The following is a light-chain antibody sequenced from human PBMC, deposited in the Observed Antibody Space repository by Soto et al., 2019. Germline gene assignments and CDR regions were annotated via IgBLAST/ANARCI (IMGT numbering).Light chain of an antibody. CDR3: QQYNSYSEA. CDR2: DAS. V-gene: IGKV1-5*01. J-gene: IGKJ1*01. CDR1: QSISTW. Sequence: DIQITQSPSTLSASVGDRVTITCRASQSISTWLAWYQQKPGKAPKVLIFDASSLESGVPSRFSGSGSGTEFTRTISSLQPDDFATYYCQQYNSYSEAFGQGTKVDIK.